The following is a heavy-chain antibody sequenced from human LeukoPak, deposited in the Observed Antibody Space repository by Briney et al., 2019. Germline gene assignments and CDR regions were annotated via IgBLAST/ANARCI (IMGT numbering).Heavy chain of an antibody. J-gene: IGHJ4*02. CDR1: VYTFTGYY. CDR2: INPNSGGT. CDR3: ARGAHYHDSSEGYDY. Sequence: GASVKVSCKASVYTFTGYYMHWVRQAPGQGLEWMGWINPNSGGTNYAQKFQGRVTMTRDTSISTAYMELSRLRSDDTAVYYCARGAHYHDSSEGYDYWGQGNLVTVSS. V-gene: IGHV1-2*02. D-gene: IGHD3-22*01.